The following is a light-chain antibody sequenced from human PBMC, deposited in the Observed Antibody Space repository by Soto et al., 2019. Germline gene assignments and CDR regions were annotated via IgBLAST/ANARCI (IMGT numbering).Light chain of an antibody. CDR1: QSVGSK. CDR3: QQYDKWQLT. CDR2: GAS. J-gene: IGKJ4*01. Sequence: EIVMTQSPATLSVSPGERATLSCRASQSVGSKLAWYQQKPGQAPRLLMYGASTRDTGIPARSSGSGSGTGLALTIISLQSDDFAVYYYQQYDKWQLTVGGGPKVHIK. V-gene: IGKV3-15*01.